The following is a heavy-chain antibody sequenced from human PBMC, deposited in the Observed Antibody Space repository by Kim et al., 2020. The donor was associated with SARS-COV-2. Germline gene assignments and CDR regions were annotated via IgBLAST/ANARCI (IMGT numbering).Heavy chain of an antibody. Sequence: GGSLRLSCAASGFTFSSYSMNWVRQAPGKGLEWVSYISSSSSTIYYADSVKGRFTISRDNAKNSLYLQMNSLRDEDTAVYYCARILVGYCSGGSCYAGDYWGQGTLVTVSS. J-gene: IGHJ4*02. CDR1: GFTFSSYS. CDR2: ISSSSSTI. V-gene: IGHV3-48*02. D-gene: IGHD2-15*01. CDR3: ARILVGYCSGGSCYAGDY.